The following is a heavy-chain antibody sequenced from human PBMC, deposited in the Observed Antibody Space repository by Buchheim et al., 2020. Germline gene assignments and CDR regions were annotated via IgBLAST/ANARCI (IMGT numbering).Heavy chain of an antibody. J-gene: IGHJ6*02. D-gene: IGHD5-12*01. CDR1: GYTFTSYY. CDR2: INPSGGST. Sequence: QVQLVQSGAEVKKPGASVKVSCKASGYTFTSYYMHWVRQAPGQGLEWMGIINPSGGSTSYAQKFQGRVTMTRDTSTSTVYMELSSLRSEDTAVYYCARETYSGYDYGPKSSDYYYGMDVWGQGTT. CDR3: ARETYSGYDYGPKSSDYYYGMDV. V-gene: IGHV1-46*01.